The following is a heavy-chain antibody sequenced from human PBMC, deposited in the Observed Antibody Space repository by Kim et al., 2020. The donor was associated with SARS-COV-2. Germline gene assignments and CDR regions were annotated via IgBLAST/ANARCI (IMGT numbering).Heavy chain of an antibody. J-gene: IGHJ6*02. CDR1: GGSFSGYY. D-gene: IGHD6-6*01. CDR2: INHSGST. V-gene: IGHV4-34*01. CDR3: AGGRIAARPNYYYGMDS. Sequence: SETLSLTCAVYGGSFSGYYWSWIRQPPGKGLEWIGEINHSGSTNYNPSLKSRVTISVDTSKNQFSLKLSSVTAADTAVYYCAGGRIAARPNYYYGMDSWGQGTTVTVSS.